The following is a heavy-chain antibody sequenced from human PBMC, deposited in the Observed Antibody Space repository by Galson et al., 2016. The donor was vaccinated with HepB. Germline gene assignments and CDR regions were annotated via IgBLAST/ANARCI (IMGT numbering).Heavy chain of an antibody. CDR2: ISGSTGYT. D-gene: IGHD1-26*01. J-gene: IGHJ4*02. CDR3: AKGDPPGAD. CDR1: GFTFSNAW. Sequence: SLRLSCAASGFTFSNAWMSWVRQAPGKGLEWVSGISGSTGYTYYADSVKGRFTNSRDNSKNTLYLQMNSLRAEDTAVYYCAKGDPPGADWGQGTLVTVSS. V-gene: IGHV3-23*01.